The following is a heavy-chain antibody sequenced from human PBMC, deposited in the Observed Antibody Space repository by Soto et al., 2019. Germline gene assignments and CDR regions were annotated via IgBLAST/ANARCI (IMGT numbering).Heavy chain of an antibody. Sequence: EVQLLESGGGLVQPGGSLRLSCAASGFTFSSYAMSWVRQAPGKGLEWVSDISGSGGAIVYADSVKGRFTISRDNSKNTLYLQMNSARAEDTAIYCCGKKTVPTTGNDWRDPWGQGTLVTVSS. V-gene: IGHV3-23*01. J-gene: IGHJ5*02. D-gene: IGHD1-1*01. CDR2: ISGSGGAI. CDR1: GFTFSSYA. CDR3: GKKTVPTTGNDWRDP.